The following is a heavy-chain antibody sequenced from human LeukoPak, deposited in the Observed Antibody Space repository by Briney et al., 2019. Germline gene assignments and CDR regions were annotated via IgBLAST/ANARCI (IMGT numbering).Heavy chain of an antibody. CDR3: ARVTETRTDAFDI. CDR2: NHSGGST. D-gene: IGHD1-14*01. Sequence: GRSLRLSWAASGXTVSSHYMSWVREAPGRGLECGYVNHSGGSTYYAAYVKGRFPLYRDNSQKTMYLQMNSLRAEDTAVYYCARVTETRTDAFDIWGQGTMVTVSS. V-gene: IGHV3-53*01. J-gene: IGHJ3*02. CDR1: GXTVSSHY.